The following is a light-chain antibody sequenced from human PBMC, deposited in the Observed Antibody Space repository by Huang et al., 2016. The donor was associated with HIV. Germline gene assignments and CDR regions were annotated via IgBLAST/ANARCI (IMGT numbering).Light chain of an antibody. CDR1: QGIANH. J-gene: IGKJ3*01. CDR3: QKYNSAPRT. CDR2: AAS. Sequence: DIQMTQSPSSLSASVGDRVTISCRASQGIANHLAWYQQRPGKAPKLLIYAASALQSGVPSRFSGSGPGTEFALTISSLQPEDVATYFCQKYNSAPRTFGPGTKVEIK. V-gene: IGKV1-27*01.